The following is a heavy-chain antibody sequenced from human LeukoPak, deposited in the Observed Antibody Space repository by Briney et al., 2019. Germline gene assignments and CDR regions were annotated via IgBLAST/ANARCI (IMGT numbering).Heavy chain of an antibody. CDR3: ARGGRDTSALFRTEEFFQE. Sequence: SETLSLTCAVYGRSFRGYYWHWIRQPPGKGLEWIGDINYSGDTTYKSSLKSRVSISADTSKNQFSLRLSSVTAADTALYYCARGGRDTSALFRTEEFFQEWGQGTLVAVSS. CDR2: INYSGDT. CDR1: GRSFRGYY. D-gene: IGHD1-1*01. J-gene: IGHJ1*01. V-gene: IGHV4-34*01.